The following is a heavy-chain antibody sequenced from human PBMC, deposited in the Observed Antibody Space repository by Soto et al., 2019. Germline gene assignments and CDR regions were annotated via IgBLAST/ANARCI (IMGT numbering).Heavy chain of an antibody. V-gene: IGHV3-23*01. CDR3: AKVRDRTRSGSIKSVIDS. J-gene: IGHJ4*02. D-gene: IGHD3-10*01. Sequence: EXQLLESGGGXXXXGGXXXXXCVASXXXXXXXAMSXXXXXXGXGLEWVSGITGNGFGTYYADSVQGRFAISRDYSKNTLYLQMNSLRAEDTAVYFCAKVRDRTRSGSIKSVIDSWGQGTLVTVSS. CDR2: ITGNGFGT. CDR1: XXXXXXXA.